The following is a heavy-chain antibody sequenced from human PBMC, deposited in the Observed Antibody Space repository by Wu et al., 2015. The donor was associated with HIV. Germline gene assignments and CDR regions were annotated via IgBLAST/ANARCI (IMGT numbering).Heavy chain of an antibody. CDR3: ARVERRSSIGPSYYYYYMTS. CDR1: GYTFSNYG. D-gene: IGHD6-25*01. V-gene: IGHV1-18*01. CDR2: ISAYNGNT. Sequence: QVQLVQSGAEVKKDGASVKVACKASGYTFSNYGISWVRQAPGQGLEWMGWISAYNGNTDYAQKLQGRVTMTTDTSTSTAYMELRSLRSDDTAVYYCARVERRSSIGPSYYYYYMTSGQRD. J-gene: IGHJ6*03.